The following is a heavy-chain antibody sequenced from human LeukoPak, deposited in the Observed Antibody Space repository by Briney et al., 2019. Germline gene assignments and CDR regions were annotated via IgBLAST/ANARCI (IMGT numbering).Heavy chain of an antibody. J-gene: IGHJ6*03. CDR2: IRGKAYGGTT. D-gene: IGHD3-16*01. V-gene: IGHV3-49*04. CDR3: TRNSSATNVFELGYMDV. Sequence: PGRSLRLSCTASGFTLGDYAMSGVRETPGKRVEWVGFIRGKAYGGTTEYAASVKGRFTISRDDSKSIPYLQMNSLKTEDTAVYYCTRNSSATNVFELGYMDVWGKGTTVTVSS. CDR1: GFTLGDYA.